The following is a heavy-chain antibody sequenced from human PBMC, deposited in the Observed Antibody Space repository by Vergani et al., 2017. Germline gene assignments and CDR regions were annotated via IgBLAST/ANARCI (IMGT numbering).Heavy chain of an antibody. V-gene: IGHV1-69*18. CDR2: FNPIYATT. J-gene: IGHJ4*02. CDR1: GGTFSRYS. CDR3: AREPPLTGFFDY. D-gene: IGHD3-9*01. Sequence: QVRLVQSGAEVKKPGSSVKVSCKASGGTFSRYSISWVRQAPGQGLEWMGNFNPIYATTDYAQKFQGRVTITADESTNTAYLELNSLRSEDTALYYCAREPPLTGFFDYWGQGTLVTVSS.